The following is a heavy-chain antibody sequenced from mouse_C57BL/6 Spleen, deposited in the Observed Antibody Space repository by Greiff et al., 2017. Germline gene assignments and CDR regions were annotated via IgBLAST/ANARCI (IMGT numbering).Heavy chain of an antibody. V-gene: IGHV1-80*01. CDR1: GYAFSSYW. J-gene: IGHJ2*01. CDR2: IYPGDGDT. CDR3: ARFGNYEGDFDY. Sequence: VQLQQSGAELVKPGASVKISCKASGYAFSSYWMNWVKQRPGKGLEWIGQIYPGDGDTNYNGKFKGKATLTADKSSSTAYMQLSSLTSEDSAVYFCARFGNYEGDFDYWGQGTTLTVSS. D-gene: IGHD2-1*01.